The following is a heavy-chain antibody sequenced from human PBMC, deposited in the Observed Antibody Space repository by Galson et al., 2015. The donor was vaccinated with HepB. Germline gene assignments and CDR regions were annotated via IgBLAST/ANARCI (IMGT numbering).Heavy chain of an antibody. CDR1: GFTLSSYA. J-gene: IGHJ4*02. CDR2: ISYDGSNK. V-gene: IGHV3-30-3*01. D-gene: IGHD6-13*01. CDR3: ARAPGIAAPPLN. Sequence: SLRLSCAASGFTLSSYAMHWVRQAPGQGLEWVAVISYDGSNKYYADSVKGRFTISRDNSKNTLYLQMNSLRAEDTAVYYCARAPGIAAPPLNWGQGTLVTVSS.